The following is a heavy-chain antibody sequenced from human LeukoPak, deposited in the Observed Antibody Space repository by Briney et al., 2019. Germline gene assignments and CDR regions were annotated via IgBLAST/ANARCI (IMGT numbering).Heavy chain of an antibody. J-gene: IGHJ4*02. D-gene: IGHD3-9*01. V-gene: IGHV1-18*01. CDR1: GYTFTSYG. Sequence: ASVKVSCKASGYTFTSYGISWVRQAPGQGLEWMGWISAYNGTTNYAQKLQGRVTITTDTSTSTAYMELRSLRSDDTAVYYCARAGSGYDILTGYYREGNFDYWGQGTLVTVSS. CDR2: ISAYNGTT. CDR3: ARAGSGYDILTGYYREGNFDY.